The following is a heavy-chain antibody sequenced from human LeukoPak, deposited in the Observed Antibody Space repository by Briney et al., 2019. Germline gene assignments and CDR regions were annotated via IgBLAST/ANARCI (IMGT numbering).Heavy chain of an antibody. CDR1: GYTFTSNG. CDR2: ISAYNGNT. CDR3: ARVRSYYDSSAYDY. V-gene: IGHV1-18*01. D-gene: IGHD3-22*01. Sequence: ASVKVSCKASGYTFTSNGISWVRQAPGQGLEWMGWISAYNGNTNYAQKLQGRVTMTTDTSTSTAYMELRSLRSDDTAVYYCARVRSYYDSSAYDYWGQGTLVTVSS. J-gene: IGHJ4*02.